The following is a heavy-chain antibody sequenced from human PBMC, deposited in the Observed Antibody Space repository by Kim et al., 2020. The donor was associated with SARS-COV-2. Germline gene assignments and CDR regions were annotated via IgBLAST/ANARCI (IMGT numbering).Heavy chain of an antibody. CDR1: GFTFSSYG. Sequence: GGSLRLSFAASGFTFSSYGMHLVRQAPGKGLEWVAVISYDGSNKYYADSVKGRFTISRDNSKNTLYLQMNSLRAEDTAVYYGAKEQVDRHSSYYYYYGMDVWGQGTTVTVSS. V-gene: IGHV3-30*18. D-gene: IGHD2-15*01. J-gene: IGHJ6*02. CDR3: AKEQVDRHSSYYYYYGMDV. CDR2: ISYDGSNK.